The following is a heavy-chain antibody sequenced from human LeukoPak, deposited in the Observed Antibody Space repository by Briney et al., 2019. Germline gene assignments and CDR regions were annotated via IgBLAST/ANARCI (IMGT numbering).Heavy chain of an antibody. CDR1: GFTFSSYA. CDR3: ARTALGGDFEYYFDY. CDR2: ISYDGSNK. D-gene: IGHD4-17*01. J-gene: IGHJ4*02. Sequence: GRSLRLSCAASGFTFSSYAMHWVRQAPDKGLEWVAVISYDGSNKYYADSVKGRFTISRDNSKNTLYLQMNSLRAEDTAVYYCARTALGGDFEYYFDYWGQGTLVTVSS. V-gene: IGHV3-30-3*01.